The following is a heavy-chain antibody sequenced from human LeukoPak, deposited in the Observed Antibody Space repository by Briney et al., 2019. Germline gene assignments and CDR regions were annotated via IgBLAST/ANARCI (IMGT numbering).Heavy chain of an antibody. Sequence: PSGTLSLTCDVSDVSIFRSNWWSWVRQPPGKGLFWIGQISPSGSTNYSPSLKSRVTISVDTSKNQFSLKLSSVTAADTAVYSCARGFYDSSGYFGYYFDYWGQGTLVTVSS. V-gene: IGHV4-4*02. J-gene: IGHJ4*02. CDR2: ISPSGST. CDR3: ARGFYDSSGYFGYYFDY. D-gene: IGHD3-22*01. CDR1: DVSIFRSNW.